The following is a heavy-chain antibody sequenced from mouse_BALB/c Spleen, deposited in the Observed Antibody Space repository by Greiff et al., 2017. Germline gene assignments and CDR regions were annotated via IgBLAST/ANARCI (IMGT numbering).Heavy chain of an antibody. D-gene: IGHD1-1*01. Sequence: QVQLQQSGAKLVRPGTSVKISCKASGYTFTNYWLGWVKQRPGHGLEWIGDIYPGGGYTNYNEKFKGKATLTADTSSSTAYMQLSSLTSEDSAVYFCARTGGSSYSWYFDVWGAGTTVTVSS. J-gene: IGHJ1*01. CDR1: GYTFTNYW. CDR2: IYPGGGYT. V-gene: IGHV1-63*02. CDR3: ARTGGSSYSWYFDV.